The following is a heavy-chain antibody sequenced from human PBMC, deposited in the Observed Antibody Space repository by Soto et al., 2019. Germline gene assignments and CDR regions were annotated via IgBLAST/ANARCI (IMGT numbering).Heavy chain of an antibody. CDR1: GGTFSSYA. J-gene: IGHJ3*02. CDR3: ARGETVVTRGAFDI. V-gene: IGHV1-69*06. CDR2: IIPIFGTA. Sequence: QVQLVQSGAEVKKPGSSVKVSCKASGGTFSSYAISWVRQAPGQGLEWMGGIIPIFGTANYAQKFQGRVTITAAKSTSTAYMELSSLRSEDMVVYYRARGETVVTRGAFDIWGQGTMVTVSS. D-gene: IGHD3-10*01.